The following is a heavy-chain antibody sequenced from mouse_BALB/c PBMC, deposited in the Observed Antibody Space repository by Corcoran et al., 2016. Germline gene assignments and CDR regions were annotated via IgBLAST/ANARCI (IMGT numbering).Heavy chain of an antibody. V-gene: IGHV14-3*02. J-gene: IGHJ4*01. CDR2: IDPANCNT. D-gene: IGHD2-4*01. CDR3: ARDYDYDDAMDY. Sequence: EVQLQQSGAELVKPGASVKLSCTASGFNIKDTYMHWVKQRPEQGLEWIGRIDPANCNTKYDPKFQGKATITADTSSNTAYLQLSSLTSEDTAVYYCARDYDYDDAMDYWGQGTSVTVSS. CDR1: GFNIKDTY.